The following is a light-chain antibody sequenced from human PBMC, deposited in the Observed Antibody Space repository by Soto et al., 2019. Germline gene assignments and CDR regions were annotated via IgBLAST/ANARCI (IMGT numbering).Light chain of an antibody. J-gene: IGKJ4*01. CDR1: QSLSSSY. CDR3: QQANSFPALT. V-gene: IGKV3-20*01. Sequence: EIVLTQSPGTLSLSPGERATLSCRASQSLSSSYLVWYQQKPGQAPRLLIYGASSRATGIPDRFSGSGSGTDFTLTISSLQPEDFATYYCQQANSFPALTFGGGTKVEIK. CDR2: GAS.